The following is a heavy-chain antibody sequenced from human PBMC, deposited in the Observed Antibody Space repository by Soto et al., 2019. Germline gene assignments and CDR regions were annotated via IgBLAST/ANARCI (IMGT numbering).Heavy chain of an antibody. CDR1: GFSLRTIGVG. D-gene: IGHD3-22*01. Sequence: QITLKESGPTLVKPTQTLTLTCTFSGFSLRTIGVGVGWIRQPPGKALEWLANIFWDDDKRYSPSLKSRLSITKDTSKNQVVLTMTNMDSVDTATYYCAHRLADGNGYFFRFDYWGQGTLVTVSS. CDR2: IFWDDDK. J-gene: IGHJ4*02. CDR3: AHRLADGNGYFFRFDY. V-gene: IGHV2-5*02.